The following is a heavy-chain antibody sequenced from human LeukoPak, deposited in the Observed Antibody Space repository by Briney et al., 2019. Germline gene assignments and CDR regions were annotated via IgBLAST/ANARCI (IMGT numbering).Heavy chain of an antibody. J-gene: IGHJ4*02. CDR2: IYYSGRT. CDR3: ARHRSLSFSAAFDY. V-gene: IGHV4-39*01. D-gene: IGHD6-25*01. CDR1: GGSISSSSYY. Sequence: TSETLSLTCSVSGGSISSSSYYWGWIRQPPGKGLEWIGTIYYSGRTYYNPTLKSRVTMPVDTSKNQFSLRLSSVTAADTAVYYCARHRSLSFSAAFDYWGQGTLVTVSS.